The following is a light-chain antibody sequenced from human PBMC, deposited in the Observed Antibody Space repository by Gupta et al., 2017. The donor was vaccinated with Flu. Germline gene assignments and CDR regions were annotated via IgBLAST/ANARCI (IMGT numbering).Light chain of an antibody. CDR3: SSYTSSITPYV. CDR2: DVS. Sequence: QSALTQPASVSGSPVQSLTISCTGTSSDVGGYNYVSWYQQHPGKAPKLMIYDVSNRPSGVSNRFSGSKSGNTASLTISGLRAEDEADYYCSSYTSSITPYVFGTGTKVTVL. J-gene: IGLJ1*01. CDR1: SSDVGGYNY. V-gene: IGLV2-14*03.